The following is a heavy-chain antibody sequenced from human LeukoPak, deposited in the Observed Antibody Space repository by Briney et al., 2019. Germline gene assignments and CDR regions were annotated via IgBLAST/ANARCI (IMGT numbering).Heavy chain of an antibody. CDR1: GGSISSYY. Sequence: SETLSLTCTVSGGSISSYYWSWIRQPPGKGLEWIGYIYYSGSTNYNPPLKSRVTISVDTSKNQFSLKLSSVTAADTAVYYCARLNSSGGDDAFDIWGQGTMVTVSS. CDR2: IYYSGST. CDR3: ARLNSSGGDDAFDI. D-gene: IGHD6-19*01. J-gene: IGHJ3*02. V-gene: IGHV4-59*08.